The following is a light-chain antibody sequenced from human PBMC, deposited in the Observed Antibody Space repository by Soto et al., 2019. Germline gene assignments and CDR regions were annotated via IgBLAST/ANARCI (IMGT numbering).Light chain of an antibody. V-gene: IGKV3-15*01. J-gene: IGKJ5*01. CDR2: GAS. CDR3: QQYYDWPIT. CDR1: QSFRGL. Sequence: PGGRATLSCMASQSFRGLLAWYQQKPGQAPRLLIYGASTRATGIPARFGGSGSGTYFPLTISSLQSEDFAVYYCQQYYDWPITFGQGTRLEI.